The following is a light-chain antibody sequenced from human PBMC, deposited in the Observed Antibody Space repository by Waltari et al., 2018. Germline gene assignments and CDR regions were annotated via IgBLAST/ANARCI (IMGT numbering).Light chain of an antibody. CDR3: QQFSSFPWT. V-gene: IGKV1-5*03. CDR1: QTINNW. J-gene: IGKJ1*01. CDR2: KAS. Sequence: DIQMTQSPSSLSASVGDRVTITCRASQTINNWLAWYQQKPGKAPKLLIYKASTLERGVPARLSGSGSETEFTLTISSLQPGDFATYYCQQFSSFPWTFGHGTKVEIK.